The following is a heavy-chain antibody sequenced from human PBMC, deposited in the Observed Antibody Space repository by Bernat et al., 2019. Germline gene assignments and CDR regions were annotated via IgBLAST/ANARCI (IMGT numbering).Heavy chain of an antibody. J-gene: IGHJ2*01. CDR2: IKSKTDGGTT. CDR3: TTGAVAARSYWYFDL. CDR1: GFTFSNAW. V-gene: IGHV3-15*01. Sequence: EVQLVESGGGLVKPGGSLRLPCAASGFTFSNAWMSWFRQAPGKGLEWVGRIKSKTDGGTTDCAAPVKGRFTISRDDSKNTLYLQMNSQKTEDTAVYYCTTGAVAARSYWYFDLWGRGTLVTVSS. D-gene: IGHD6-19*01.